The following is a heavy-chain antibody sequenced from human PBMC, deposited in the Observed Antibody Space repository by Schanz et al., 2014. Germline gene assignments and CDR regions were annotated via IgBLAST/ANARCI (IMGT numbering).Heavy chain of an antibody. J-gene: IGHJ6*02. V-gene: IGHV1-2*02. CDR1: GYTFTDYY. CDR3: ARALFGSGHGDV. CDR2: TSANSGGT. D-gene: IGHD3-10*01. Sequence: QVQLVQSGAEVKKPGASVKVSCKASGYTFTDYYIHWVRQAPVQGLEWMGWTSANSGGTNYAQKFQGSVTMTRDTSISAASMELSRLKSDDTAVYYCARALFGSGHGDVWGQGATVTVSS.